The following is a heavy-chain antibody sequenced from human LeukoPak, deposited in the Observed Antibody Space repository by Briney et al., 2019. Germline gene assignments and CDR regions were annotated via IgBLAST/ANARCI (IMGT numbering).Heavy chain of an antibody. CDR2: INPNSGGT. CDR3: ARDHTAMVIPNWFDP. V-gene: IGHV1-2*02. J-gene: IGHJ5*02. CDR1: GYTFTGYY. Sequence: GASVKVSCKASGYTFTGYYMHWVRQAPGQGLEWMGWINPNSGGTNYAQKFQGRVTMTRDTSISTAYMELSRLRSDDTAVYYCARDHTAMVIPNWFDPWGQGTLVTVSS. D-gene: IGHD5-18*01.